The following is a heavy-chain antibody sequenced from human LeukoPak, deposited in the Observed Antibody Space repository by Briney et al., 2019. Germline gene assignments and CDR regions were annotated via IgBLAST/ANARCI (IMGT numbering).Heavy chain of an antibody. CDR2: ISSGGGTT. Sequence: GGSLRLSCVVSGITFSDYYVSWIRQVPGKGLQWVSYISSGGGTTYYADSVKGRFTISRDNAKNSLYLQMNSLRADDSAIYYCARDRRDGFNRFDHWGQGTLVTVSS. CDR1: GITFSDYY. V-gene: IGHV3-11*01. J-gene: IGHJ4*02. CDR3: ARDRRDGFNRFDH. D-gene: IGHD5-24*01.